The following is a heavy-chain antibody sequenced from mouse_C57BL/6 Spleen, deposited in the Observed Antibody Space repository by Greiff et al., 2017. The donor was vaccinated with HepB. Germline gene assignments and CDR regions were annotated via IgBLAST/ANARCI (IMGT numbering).Heavy chain of an antibody. CDR3: ARSAYYSNYSYAMDY. J-gene: IGHJ4*01. Sequence: VQLQQSGAELARPGASVELSCKASGYTFTSYGISWVKQRTGQGLEWIGEIYPRSGNTYYNEKFKGKATLTADKSSSTAYMELRSLTSEDSAVYFCARSAYYSNYSYAMDYWGQGTSVTVSS. CDR1: GYTFTSYG. CDR2: IYPRSGNT. V-gene: IGHV1-81*01. D-gene: IGHD2-5*01.